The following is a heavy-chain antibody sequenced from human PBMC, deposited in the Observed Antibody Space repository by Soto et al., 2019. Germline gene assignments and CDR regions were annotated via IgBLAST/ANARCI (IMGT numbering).Heavy chain of an antibody. V-gene: IGHV3-30*18. Sequence: QVQLVESGGGVVQPGRSLRLSCAASGFTFSSYGMHWVRQAPGKGLEWVAVISYDGSNKYYADSVKGRFTISRDNSKNTLYLQMNSLIAEDTAVYYCAKGGWLFYYYYGMDVWGQGTTVTVSS. J-gene: IGHJ6*02. CDR3: AKGGWLFYYYYGMDV. D-gene: IGHD6-19*01. CDR1: GFTFSSYG. CDR2: ISYDGSNK.